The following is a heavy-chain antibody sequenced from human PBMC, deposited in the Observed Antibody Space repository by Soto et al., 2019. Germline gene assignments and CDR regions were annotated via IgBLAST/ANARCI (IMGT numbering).Heavy chain of an antibody. V-gene: IGHV3-72*01. J-gene: IGHJ6*02. CDR3: TRAPSYYGSGSHD. CDR2: VKNRANSYTT. CDR1: GFTFSDPY. D-gene: IGHD3-10*01. Sequence: GSLTPSCAPYGFTFSDPYMDWVRHAPGKGLEWVGRVKNRANSYTTEYAASVRGRFTISRDDSKNSVYLQMNSLKTEDTAVYYCTRAPSYYGSGSHDWGQGTTVTVSS.